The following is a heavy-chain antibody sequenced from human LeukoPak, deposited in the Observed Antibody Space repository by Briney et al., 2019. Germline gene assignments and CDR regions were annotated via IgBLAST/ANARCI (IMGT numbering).Heavy chain of an antibody. Sequence: SETLSLTCTVSGGSISSYYWSWIRQPPGKGLEWIGEINHSGSTNYNPSLKSRVTISVDTSKNQFSLKLSSVTAADTAVYYCARVILAGTIFGVVTEPFDYWGQGTLVTVSS. V-gene: IGHV4-34*01. CDR2: INHSGST. CDR3: ARVILAGTIFGVVTEPFDY. D-gene: IGHD3-3*01. CDR1: GGSISSYY. J-gene: IGHJ4*02.